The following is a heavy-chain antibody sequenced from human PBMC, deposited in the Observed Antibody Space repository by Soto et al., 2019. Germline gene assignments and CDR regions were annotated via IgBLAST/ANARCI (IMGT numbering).Heavy chain of an antibody. CDR3: ARGGTPIDY. CDR2: ISAYNGNT. J-gene: IGHJ4*02. V-gene: IGHV1-18*01. D-gene: IGHD2-15*01. Sequence: QVQLVQSGAEVKKPGASVKVSCKTSGYTFTNFGLSWVRQAPGQGLEWMGWISAYNGNTNYAQNFQGRVTMTTDTATSTAYMELRGLRSDDTAVYYSARGGTPIDYRGQGTLVTVSS. CDR1: GYTFTNFG.